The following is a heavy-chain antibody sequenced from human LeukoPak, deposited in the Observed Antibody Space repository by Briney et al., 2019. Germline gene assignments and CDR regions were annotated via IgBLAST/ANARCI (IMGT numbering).Heavy chain of an antibody. CDR2: ISAYNGNT. D-gene: IGHD6-6*01. CDR1: GYTFTSYG. V-gene: IGHV1-18*01. CDR3: ARAASIAARYYYYYGMDV. Sequence: GASVKVSCKASGYTFTSYGISWVRQAPGQGLEWMGWISAYNGNTNYAQKLQGRVTMTTDTSTSTAYMELSRLRSDDTAVYYCARAASIAARYYYYYGMDVWGQGTTVTVSS. J-gene: IGHJ6*02.